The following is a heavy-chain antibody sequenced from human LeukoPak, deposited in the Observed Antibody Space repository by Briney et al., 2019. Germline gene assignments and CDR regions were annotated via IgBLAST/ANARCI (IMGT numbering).Heavy chain of an antibody. CDR1: GFTVSSNY. J-gene: IGHJ4*02. Sequence: GGSLRLSCAASGFTVSSNYMSWVRQAPGKGMAWDSVIYSGGSTYYADSVKGRFTISKDNSKNTLYLQMNSLRAEDTAVYYCAREYGGLDYWGQGTLVTVSS. CDR2: IYSGGST. CDR3: AREYGGLDY. D-gene: IGHD4-23*01. V-gene: IGHV3-66*01.